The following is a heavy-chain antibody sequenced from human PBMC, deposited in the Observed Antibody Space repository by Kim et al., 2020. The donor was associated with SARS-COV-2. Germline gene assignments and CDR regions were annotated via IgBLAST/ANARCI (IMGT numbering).Heavy chain of an antibody. V-gene: IGHV1-8*01. CDR3: AVRHDFWSGPGVGMDV. J-gene: IGHJ6*02. CDR2: MNPNSGNT. CDR1: GYTFTSYD. Sequence: VSVKVSCKASGYTFTSYDINWVRQATGQGLEWMGWMNPNSGNTGYAQKFQGRVTMTRNTSISTAYMELSSLRSEDTAVYYCAVRHDFWSGPGVGMDVWGQGTTVTVSS. D-gene: IGHD3-3*01.